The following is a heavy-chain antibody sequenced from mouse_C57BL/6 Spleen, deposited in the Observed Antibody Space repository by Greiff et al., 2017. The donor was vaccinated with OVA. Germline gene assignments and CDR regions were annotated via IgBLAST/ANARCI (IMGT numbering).Heavy chain of an antibody. Sequence: QVQLQQSGAELVKPGASVKISCKASGYAFSSYWMNWVKQRPGQGLEWIGQIYPGDGDTNYNGKFKGKATLTADKSSSTAYMQLSSLTSEDSAVDYCARDYSNYVYAMDYWGQGTSGTVSS. CDR2: IYPGDGDT. D-gene: IGHD2-5*01. J-gene: IGHJ4*01. CDR3: ARDYSNYVYAMDY. CDR1: GYAFSSYW. V-gene: IGHV1-80*01.